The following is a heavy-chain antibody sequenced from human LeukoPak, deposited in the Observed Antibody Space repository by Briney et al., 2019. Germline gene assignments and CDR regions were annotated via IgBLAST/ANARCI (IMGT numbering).Heavy chain of an antibody. CDR3: ARDDRDSSGYPALDY. D-gene: IGHD3-22*01. CDR2: INQDGSQK. Sequence: GGSLRLPCAASGFTFSRYWMSWVRQAPGKGLEWVATINQDGSQKYYVDSVRGRFTISRVNAKNSLYVQMNSLRGEDTAVYYCARDDRDSSGYPALDYWGQGTLVTVSS. V-gene: IGHV3-7*05. CDR1: GFTFSRYW. J-gene: IGHJ4*02.